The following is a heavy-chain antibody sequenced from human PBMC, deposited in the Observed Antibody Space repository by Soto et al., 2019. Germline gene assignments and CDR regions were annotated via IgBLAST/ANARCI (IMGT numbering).Heavy chain of an antibody. CDR1: GGTFRSYA. V-gene: IGHV1-69*06. J-gene: IGHJ5*02. D-gene: IGHD6-13*01. CDR2: IIPIFGPA. CDR3: ARVRAAGTRWFDP. Sequence: QVQLVQSGAEVKKPGSSVKVSCKASGGTFRSYAFSWVRQAPGQGLEWMGGIIPIFGPANYAQNFQGRVTITADKSTSTAYMELSSLRSEATAVYYCARVRAAGTRWFDPWGQGNLVPVSS.